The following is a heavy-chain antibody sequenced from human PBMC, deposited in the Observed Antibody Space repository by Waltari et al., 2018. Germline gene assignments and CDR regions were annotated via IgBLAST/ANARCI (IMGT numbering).Heavy chain of an antibody. J-gene: IGHJ3*01. Sequence: QVQLVQSGAEVKKPGASVRVSCKASGYTFISYDINWVRQAPGQGLEWMGWINPNTGAARFAQNFQDRVTMTRSTSETTAYMEISDLTSHDTAVYYCARGDNWNGRLDFWGQGTKVTVSS. CDR2: INPNTGAA. D-gene: IGHD1-1*01. CDR3: ARGDNWNGRLDF. V-gene: IGHV1-8*01. CDR1: GYTFISYD.